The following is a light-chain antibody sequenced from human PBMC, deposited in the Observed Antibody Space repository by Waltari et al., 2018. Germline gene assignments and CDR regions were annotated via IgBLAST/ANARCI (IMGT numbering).Light chain of an antibody. V-gene: IGKV3-20*01. CDR2: GAS. J-gene: IGKJ1*01. Sequence: EIGLTQSPGTLSLSPGERATLSCRASQSVSSTPSAWDQQKPGQAPRLLIYGASSRATAIPDRFSGSGSGTDFTLTISRLEPEDFAVYYCQQYTISPEWTFGQGTKVEIK. CDR3: QQYTISPEWT. CDR1: QSVSSTP.